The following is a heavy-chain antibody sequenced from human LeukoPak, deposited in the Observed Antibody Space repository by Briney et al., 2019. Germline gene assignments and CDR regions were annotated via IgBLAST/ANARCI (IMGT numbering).Heavy chain of an antibody. CDR1: GFTFSTYA. J-gene: IGHJ6*03. CDR2: LGGGGVDT. CDR3: AKDRGQIYYSYYMDV. V-gene: IGHV3-23*01. D-gene: IGHD3-10*01. Sequence: PGGSLRLSCAASGFTFSTYAMSWVRQAPGKGLEWVSTLGGGGVDTYYADSVKGRFTISRDNSKNTLYLQMNSLRAEDTAVYYCAKDRGQIYYSYYMDVWGKGTTVTVSS.